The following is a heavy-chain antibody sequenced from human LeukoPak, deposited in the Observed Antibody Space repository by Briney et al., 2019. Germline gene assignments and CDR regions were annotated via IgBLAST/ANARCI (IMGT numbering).Heavy chain of an antibody. CDR1: GYTFTSYG. D-gene: IGHD6-6*01. J-gene: IGHJ3*02. CDR2: ISAYNGNT. CDR3: ARVPSHLDAFDI. V-gene: IGHV1-18*01. Sequence: ASVKVSCKASGYTFTSYGISWVRQAPGQGLGWMGWISAYNGNTNYAQKLQGRVTMTTDTSTSTAYMELRSLRSDDTAVYYCARVPSHLDAFDIWGQGTMVTVSS.